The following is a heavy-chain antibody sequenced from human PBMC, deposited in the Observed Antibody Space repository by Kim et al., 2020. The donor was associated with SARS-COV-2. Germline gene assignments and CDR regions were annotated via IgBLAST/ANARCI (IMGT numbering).Heavy chain of an antibody. J-gene: IGHJ5*02. V-gene: IGHV1-18*04. Sequence: ASVKVPCKASGYTFTSYGISWVRQAPGQGLEWMGWISAYNGNTNYAQKLRGRVTMTTDTSTSTAYMELRSLRSDDTAVYYCARDRGRRGSGSYQTTENWFDPWGQGTLVTVSS. CDR1: GYTFTSYG. D-gene: IGHD3-10*01. CDR3: ARDRGRRGSGSYQTTENWFDP. CDR2: ISAYNGNT.